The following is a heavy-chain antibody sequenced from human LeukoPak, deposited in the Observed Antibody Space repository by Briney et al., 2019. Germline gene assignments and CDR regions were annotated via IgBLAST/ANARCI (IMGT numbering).Heavy chain of an antibody. D-gene: IGHD2-2*01. CDR1: GFTFSSYA. CDR3: ARKYCSSTSCSQDYYYYYMDV. CDR2: ISYDGSNK. Sequence: GRSLRLSCAASGFTFSSYAMHWVRQAPGKGLEWVAVISYDGSNKYYADSVKGRFTISRDNSKNTLYLQMNSLRAEDTAVYYCARKYCSSTSCSQDYYYYYMDVWGKGTTVTVSS. J-gene: IGHJ6*03. V-gene: IGHV3-30-3*01.